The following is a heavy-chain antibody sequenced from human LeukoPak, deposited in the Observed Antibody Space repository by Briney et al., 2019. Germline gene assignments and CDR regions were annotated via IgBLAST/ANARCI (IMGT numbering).Heavy chain of an antibody. CDR3: ARDLTPTTIFGVSIL. CDR2: ISSSSSYI. V-gene: IGHV3-21*01. Sequence: TGGSLRLSCAASGFTFSSYSMNWVRQAPGKGLEWVSSISSSSSYIYYADSVKGRFTISRDNAKNSLYLQMNSLRAEDTAVYYCARDLTPTTIFGVSILWGQGTLATVSS. D-gene: IGHD3-3*01. J-gene: IGHJ4*02. CDR1: GFTFSSYS.